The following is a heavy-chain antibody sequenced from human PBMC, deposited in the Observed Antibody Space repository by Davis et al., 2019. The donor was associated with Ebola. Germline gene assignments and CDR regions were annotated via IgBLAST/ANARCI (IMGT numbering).Heavy chain of an antibody. Sequence: GESLKISCKGSGYSFTSYWISWVRQMPGKGLEWMGRIDPSDSYINYIPSIRGHVTISVDKSTSTAYLQWSSLKASDTAMYYCARHDYRNFGFVEYWGQGTLVTVSS. D-gene: IGHD4-11*01. J-gene: IGHJ4*02. CDR1: GYSFTSYW. CDR3: ARHDYRNFGFVEY. V-gene: IGHV5-10-1*01. CDR2: IDPSDSYI.